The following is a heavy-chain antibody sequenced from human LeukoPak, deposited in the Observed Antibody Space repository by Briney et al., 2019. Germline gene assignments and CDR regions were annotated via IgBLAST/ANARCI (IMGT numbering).Heavy chain of an antibody. J-gene: IGHJ5*02. CDR2: ISAYNGNT. CDR1: GYTFTSYG. Sequence: GASVKVSCKASGYTFTSYGISWVRQAPGQGLEWMGWISAYNGNTNYAQKLQGRVTMTTDTSTSTAYMELRSLRSDDTAVYYCARDRDGSGSYIRGRWFDPWGQGTLVTVSS. V-gene: IGHV1-18*01. CDR3: ARDRDGSGSYIRGRWFDP. D-gene: IGHD3-10*01.